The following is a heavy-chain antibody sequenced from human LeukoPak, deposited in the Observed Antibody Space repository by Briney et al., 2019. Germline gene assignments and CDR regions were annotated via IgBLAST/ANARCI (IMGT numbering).Heavy chain of an antibody. V-gene: IGHV3-23*01. Sequence: RGSLRLSCAASGFTFSNYAMSWVRQAPGKGLEWVSSITGSGGSTHYADSVKGRFTISRDNSKNTLYVQMKSLRVEDTAVYYCAKDEWGGRSSGWSYFDYWGQGTLVTVSS. D-gene: IGHD6-19*01. CDR2: ITGSGGST. CDR3: AKDEWGGRSSGWSYFDY. J-gene: IGHJ4*02. CDR1: GFTFSNYA.